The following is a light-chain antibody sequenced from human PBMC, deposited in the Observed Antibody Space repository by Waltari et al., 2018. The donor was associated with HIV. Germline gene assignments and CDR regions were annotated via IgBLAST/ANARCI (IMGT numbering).Light chain of an antibody. CDR2: EVS. CDR1: SRDVGSYNL. Sequence: QSALPQPASVSGSPGQSIPISCTGTSRDVGSYNLVSWYQQHPGKAPKLMIYEVSKRPSGVSNRFSGSKSGNTASLTISGLQAEDEADYYCCSYAGSSTLVFGGGTKLTVL. V-gene: IGLV2-23*02. J-gene: IGLJ2*01. CDR3: CSYAGSSTLV.